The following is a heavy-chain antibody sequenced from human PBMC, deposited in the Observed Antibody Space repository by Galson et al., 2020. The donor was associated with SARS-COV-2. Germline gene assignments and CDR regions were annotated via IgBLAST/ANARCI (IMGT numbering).Heavy chain of an antibody. CDR2: INPNSGGT. J-gene: IGHJ3*02. V-gene: IGHV1-2*02. CDR3: ARGRGAGRDAFDI. CDR1: GYTFTGYY. D-gene: IGHD2-15*01. Sequence: ASVKVSCKASGYTFTGYYMHWVLQAPGQGLEWMGWINPNSGGTNYAQKFQGRVTMTRDTSISTAYMELSRLRSDDTAVYYCARGRGAGRDAFDIWGQGTMVTVSS.